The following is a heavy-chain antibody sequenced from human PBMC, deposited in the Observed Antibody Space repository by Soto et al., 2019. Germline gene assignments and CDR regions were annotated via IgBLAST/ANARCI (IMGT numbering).Heavy chain of an antibody. J-gene: IGHJ4*02. CDR3: AREWYDYGNYSVYIDY. D-gene: IGHD4-17*01. Sequence: SETLSLTCTVSGGSISSYYWSWIRQPPGKGLEWIGYIYYSGSTNYNPSLKSRVTISVDTSKNQFSLKLSSVTAADTAVYYCAREWYDYGNYSVYIDYWGQGTLVTVSS. CDR1: GGSISSYY. V-gene: IGHV4-59*01. CDR2: IYYSGST.